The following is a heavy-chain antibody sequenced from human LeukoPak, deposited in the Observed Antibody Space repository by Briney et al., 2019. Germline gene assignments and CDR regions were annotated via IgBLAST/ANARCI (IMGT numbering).Heavy chain of an antibody. V-gene: IGHV3-7*01. Sequence: GGSLRLSCAASGFTFSSYAMSWVRQAPGKGLEWVANIKQDGSEKYYVDSVKGRFTISRDNAKNSLYLQMNSLRAEDTAVYYCAKGGSGLLLRMYFDLWGRGTLVTVSS. CDR1: GFTFSSYA. CDR2: IKQDGSEK. D-gene: IGHD3-22*01. J-gene: IGHJ2*01. CDR3: AKGGSGLLLRMYFDL.